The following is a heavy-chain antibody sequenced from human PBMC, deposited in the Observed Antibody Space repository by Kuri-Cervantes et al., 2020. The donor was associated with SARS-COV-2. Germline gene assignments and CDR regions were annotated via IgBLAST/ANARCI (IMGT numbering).Heavy chain of an antibody. Sequence: GESLKISCAASGFAFNHHWMHWVRQVPGKGLVWVSRVDSDGSSVTYADSVKGRFTSSRDNAKNTLYLQMNSLRVEDTAVYYCVRGYDILTGNYNGYYYYYGKDVWGQGTTVTVSS. CDR1: GFAFNHHW. CDR2: VDSDGSSV. V-gene: IGHV3-74*03. J-gene: IGHJ6*02. D-gene: IGHD3-9*01. CDR3: VRGYDILTGNYNGYYYYYGKDV.